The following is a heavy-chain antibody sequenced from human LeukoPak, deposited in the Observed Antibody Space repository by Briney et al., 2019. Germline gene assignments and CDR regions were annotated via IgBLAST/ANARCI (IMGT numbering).Heavy chain of an antibody. CDR3: AKGATTSPGAFDI. J-gene: IGHJ3*02. CDR1: GFTFSNYG. D-gene: IGHD1-26*01. Sequence: PGGTLRLSCAASGFTFSNYGMTWVRQAPGKGLEWVSSISGSGGNTYYADSVKGRFTISRDNSKNTLYLQMNSLRAEDMALYYCAKGATTSPGAFDIWGQGTMVTVSS. V-gene: IGHV3-23*01. CDR2: ISGSGGNT.